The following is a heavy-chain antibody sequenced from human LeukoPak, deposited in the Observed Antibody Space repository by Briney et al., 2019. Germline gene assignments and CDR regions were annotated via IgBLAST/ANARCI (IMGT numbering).Heavy chain of an antibody. Sequence: SETLSLTCTVSGGSISSSSYYWGWIRQPPGKGLEWIGSIYYSGSTYYNPSLKSRVTISVDTSKNLFSLKLSSVTAADTAVYYCARQDIVVVPAAISHAFDIWGQGTMVTVSS. J-gene: IGHJ3*02. V-gene: IGHV4-39*01. D-gene: IGHD2-2*01. CDR2: IYYSGST. CDR3: ARQDIVVVPAAISHAFDI. CDR1: GGSISSSSYY.